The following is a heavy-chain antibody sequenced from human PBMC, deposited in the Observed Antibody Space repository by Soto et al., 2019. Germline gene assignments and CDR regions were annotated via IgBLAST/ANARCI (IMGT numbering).Heavy chain of an antibody. Sequence: SETQSLTCTVSGGYIRSSGYYWGWISQPPGKGLEWIGSIYYSGSTYYNPSLKSRVTISVDTSKNQFSLKLSSVTAEDTAMYYCVRDVQFQSFDYWGQGTLVTVSS. CDR1: GGYIRSSGYY. D-gene: IGHD4-4*01. CDR3: VRDVQFQSFDY. V-gene: IGHV4-39*02. CDR2: IYYSGST. J-gene: IGHJ4*02.